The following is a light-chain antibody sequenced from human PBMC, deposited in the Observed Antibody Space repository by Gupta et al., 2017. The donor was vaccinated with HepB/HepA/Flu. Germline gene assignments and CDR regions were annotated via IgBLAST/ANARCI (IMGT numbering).Light chain of an antibody. CDR1: SSDV. V-gene: IGLV2-14*01. J-gene: IGLJ3*02. CDR2: YVS. CDR3: SSYMGTSALSV. Sequence: QSALTQPASASGSPAPSPSISRTGTSSDVSWDQQHLGKVPKLMIYYVSNRPARVSYRFSGAKSGNTTSLTISERQAEDEADYYCSSYMGTSALSVFGGGTKLTVL.